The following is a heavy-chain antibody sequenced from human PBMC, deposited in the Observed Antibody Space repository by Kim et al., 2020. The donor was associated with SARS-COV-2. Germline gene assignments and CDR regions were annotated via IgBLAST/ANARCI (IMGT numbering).Heavy chain of an antibody. D-gene: IGHD2-15*01. J-gene: IGHJ6*02. CDR3: ASDGDIPYYYGMDV. CDR2: IDKSGVTI. V-gene: IGHV3-48*03. Sequence: GGSLRLSCTASGFPFSSYNMNWVRQAPGKGLERISFIDKSGVTIYYADSVRGRFTISRDNAKNSLSLQMSSLIADDSAVYYCASDGDIPYYYGMDVLGPG. CDR1: GFPFSSYN.